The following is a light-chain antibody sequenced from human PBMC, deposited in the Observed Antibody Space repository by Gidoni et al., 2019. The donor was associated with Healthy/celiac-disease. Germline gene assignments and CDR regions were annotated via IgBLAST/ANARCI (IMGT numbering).Light chain of an antibody. V-gene: IGLV2-14*03. CDR2: DVS. CDR3: SSYTTSTSLGGV. CDR1: SSDVGGYKF. J-gene: IGLJ2*01. Sequence: QSALAQPASVSGSPGQSITISCTGTSSDVGGYKFVSWYQQHPGKAPKLMLYDVSNRPSGVSDRFSGSKSGNTASLTISGLQAEDEADYYCSSYTTSTSLGGVFGGGTKLTVL.